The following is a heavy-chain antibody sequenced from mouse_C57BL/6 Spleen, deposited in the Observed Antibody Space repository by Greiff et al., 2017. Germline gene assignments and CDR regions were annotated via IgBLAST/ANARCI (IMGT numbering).Heavy chain of an antibody. CDR2: IYPGDGDT. V-gene: IGHV1-82*01. D-gene: IGHD2-5*01. Sequence: VQRVESGPELVKPGASVKISCKASGYAFSSSWMNWVKQRPGKGLEWIGRIYPGDGDTNYNGKFKGKATLTADKSSSTAYMQLSSLTSEDSAVYFCARRGNYSNFDYWGQGTTLTVSS. CDR1: GYAFSSSW. J-gene: IGHJ2*01. CDR3: ARRGNYSNFDY.